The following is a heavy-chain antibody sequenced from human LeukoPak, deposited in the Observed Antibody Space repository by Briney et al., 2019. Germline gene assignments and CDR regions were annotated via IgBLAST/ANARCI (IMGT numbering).Heavy chain of an antibody. J-gene: IGHJ3*02. D-gene: IGHD6-19*01. V-gene: IGHV1-8*01. CDR3: AREGVAVALNAFDI. CDR2: MNPNSGNT. Sequence: GASVKVSCKASGYTFTSYDINWVRQATGQGLEWMGWMNPNSGNTGYAQKFQGRVTMTRNTSISAAYMELSSLRSEDTAVYYCAREGVAVALNAFDIWGQGTMVTVSS. CDR1: GYTFTSYD.